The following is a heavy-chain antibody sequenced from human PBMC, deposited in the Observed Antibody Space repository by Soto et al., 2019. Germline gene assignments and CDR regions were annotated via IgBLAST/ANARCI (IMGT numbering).Heavy chain of an antibody. Sequence: PSETLSLTCTVSGGSISSYYWSWIRQPPGKGLEWIGYIYYSGSTNYNPSLKSRVTISVDTSKNQFSLKLSSVTAADTAVYYCARGRIAAAGNYFDYWGQATLVTVAS. CDR1: GGSISSYY. D-gene: IGHD6-13*01. CDR3: ARGRIAAAGNYFDY. CDR2: IYYSGST. J-gene: IGHJ4*02. V-gene: IGHV4-59*01.